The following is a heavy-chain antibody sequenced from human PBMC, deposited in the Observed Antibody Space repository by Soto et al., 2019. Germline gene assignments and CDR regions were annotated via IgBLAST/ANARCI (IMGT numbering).Heavy chain of an antibody. CDR1: GFTFSSYG. V-gene: IGHV3-30*18. J-gene: IGHJ4*02. D-gene: IGHD6-19*01. Sequence: GGSLRLSCAASGFTFSSYGMHWVRQAPGKGLEWVAVISYDGSNKYYADSVKGRFTISRDNSKNTLYLQMNSLRAEDTAVYYCAKDGPSSGWYVDYWGQGTLVTVSS. CDR3: AKDGPSSGWYVDY. CDR2: ISYDGSNK.